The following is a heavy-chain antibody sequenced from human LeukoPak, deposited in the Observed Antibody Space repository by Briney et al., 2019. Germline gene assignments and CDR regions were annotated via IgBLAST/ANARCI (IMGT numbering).Heavy chain of an antibody. V-gene: IGHV3-30*02. J-gene: IGHJ4*02. CDR3: ARATHPRTLGDNYYLDS. CDR2: IRYDGSNK. CDR1: GFTFSSYG. Sequence: GGSLRLSCAASGFTFSSYGMHWVRQAPGKGLEWVAFIRYDGSNKYYADSVKGRFTISRDNSKNTLYLQMNSLRVEDTAVYYCARATHPRTLGDNYYLDSWGQGTLLSVSS. D-gene: IGHD1-1*01.